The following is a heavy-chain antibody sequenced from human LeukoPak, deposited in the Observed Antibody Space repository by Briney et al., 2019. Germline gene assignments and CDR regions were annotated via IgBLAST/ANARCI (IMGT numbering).Heavy chain of an antibody. CDR3: ARNFYASSGYYLDDFYFDF. D-gene: IGHD3-22*01. Sequence: PPETLSLTCTVSGASIVSDTYYWGWIRQPPGKGLEGIVSIYYSGSTYYSPSLKSRVTMSVDTSTNQFSLKLISVTAADTALYYCARNFYASSGYYLDDFYFDFWGQGTLVTVSS. V-gene: IGHV4-39*07. CDR1: GASIVSDTYY. CDR2: IYYSGST. J-gene: IGHJ4*02.